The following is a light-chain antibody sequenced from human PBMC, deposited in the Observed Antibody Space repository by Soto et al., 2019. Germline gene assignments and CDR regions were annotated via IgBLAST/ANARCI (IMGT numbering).Light chain of an antibody. CDR2: AAS. CDR1: QSINNF. CDR3: QLSDSSLT. Sequence: DIEMTQSPSSLSASVGDGVTISFRASQSINNFLNWYQQKPGEAPELLIYAASTLQSGVPSRFIGSGSGTDFTLTISSLQPEDFATYYCQLSDSSLTFGQGTRLEIK. V-gene: IGKV1-39*01. J-gene: IGKJ5*01.